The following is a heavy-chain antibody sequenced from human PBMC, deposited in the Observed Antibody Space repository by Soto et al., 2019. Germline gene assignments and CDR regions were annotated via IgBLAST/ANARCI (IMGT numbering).Heavy chain of an antibody. Sequence: SETLSLTCAVYGGSFSGYYWSWIRQPPGKGLEWIGEINHSGSTNYNPSLKSRVTISVDTSKNQFSLKLSSVTAADTAVYYCAKLGMTTINRDYWGKGTQVTVAS. J-gene: IGHJ4*02. V-gene: IGHV4-34*01. CDR3: AKLGMTTINRDY. D-gene: IGHD4-17*01. CDR2: INHSGST. CDR1: GGSFSGYY.